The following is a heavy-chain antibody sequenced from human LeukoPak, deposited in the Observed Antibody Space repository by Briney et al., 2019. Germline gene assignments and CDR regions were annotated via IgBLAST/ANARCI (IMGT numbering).Heavy chain of an antibody. CDR1: GGTFSNSV. V-gene: IGHV1-69*13. Sequence: SVKVSCKASGGTFSNSVISWVRQAPGQGLEWMGGIMPIFGTSNYAQNFQGRVTITADESTSTAYMELSSLRSEDTAVYYCATYYDSSLPDAFDIWGQGTMVTVSS. D-gene: IGHD3-22*01. J-gene: IGHJ3*02. CDR2: IMPIFGTS. CDR3: ATYYDSSLPDAFDI.